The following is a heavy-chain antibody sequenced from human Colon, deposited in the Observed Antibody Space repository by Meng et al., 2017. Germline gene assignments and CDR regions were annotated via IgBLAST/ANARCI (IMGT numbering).Heavy chain of an antibody. CDR3: ARDDQITMFDY. CDR2: INPSGGST. V-gene: IGHV1-46*01. Sequence: ASVKVSCKASGYTFTSYYMHWVRQAPGQGLERMGIINPSGGSTSYAQKFQGRVTMTRDTSTSTVYMELSSLRSEDTAVYYCARDDQITMFDYWGQGTLVTVSS. CDR1: GYTFTSYY. D-gene: IGHD3-10*01. J-gene: IGHJ4*02.